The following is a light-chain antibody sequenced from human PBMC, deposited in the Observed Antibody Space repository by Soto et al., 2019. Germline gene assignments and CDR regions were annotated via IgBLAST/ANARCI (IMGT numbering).Light chain of an antibody. J-gene: IGKJ2*01. V-gene: IGKV3-11*01. CDR3: QQRSNWHPT. Sequence: EIVLTQSPATLSLSPGERATLSCRASQSVSSYLASYQQKPGQAPRILIYDTSNGATGIPARFSGSGTGTDFTLTISSKEPEDFTVYYCQQRSNWHPTFGQGTKLEIK. CDR1: QSVSSY. CDR2: DTS.